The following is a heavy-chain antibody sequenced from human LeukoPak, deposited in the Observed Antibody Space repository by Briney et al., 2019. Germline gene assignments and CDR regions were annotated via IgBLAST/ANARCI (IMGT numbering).Heavy chain of an antibody. Sequence: SETLSLTCSVSGASISSYYWTWIRQPAGKGLEWIGRIYASGNTDYNPSLKSRVTMSVDTSKNQFSLKLSSVTAADTAVYYCARLPAILTGYFDYWGQGTLVTVSS. J-gene: IGHJ4*02. CDR3: ARLPAILTGYFDY. V-gene: IGHV4-4*07. D-gene: IGHD3-9*01. CDR1: GASISSYY. CDR2: IYASGNT.